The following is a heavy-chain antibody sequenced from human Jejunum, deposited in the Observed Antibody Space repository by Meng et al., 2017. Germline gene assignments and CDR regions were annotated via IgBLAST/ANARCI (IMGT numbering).Heavy chain of an antibody. J-gene: IGHJ4*02. CDR1: GGSVSTTDW. Sequence: AAGPGSVQPSGPPFRTWAVAGGSVSTTDWVSWVRQHPGKGLEWIGEISRSGRANYNPSLKGRVTISLDRSMNLFSLKLDSVTAADAAVYYCARDPRTNWASRFFDNWGQGTLVTVSS. CDR2: ISRSGRA. V-gene: IGHV4-4*02. CDR3: ARDPRTNWASRFFDN. D-gene: IGHD1/OR15-1a*01.